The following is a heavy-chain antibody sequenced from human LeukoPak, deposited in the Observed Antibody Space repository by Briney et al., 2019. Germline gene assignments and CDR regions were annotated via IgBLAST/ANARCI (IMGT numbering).Heavy chain of an antibody. CDR1: GITLSNSA. CDR2: ISRSGDRT. J-gene: IGHJ4*02. V-gene: IGHV3-23*01. CDR3: AKELRPNDY. D-gene: IGHD2-15*01. Sequence: GGSLRLSCAASGITLSNSAMSWVRPAAGKGREWVSAISRSGDRTFYADSVKGRFTISRDSSIDTLFLQMNSLRAEDTAVYFCAKELRPNDYWGQGTLVTVSS.